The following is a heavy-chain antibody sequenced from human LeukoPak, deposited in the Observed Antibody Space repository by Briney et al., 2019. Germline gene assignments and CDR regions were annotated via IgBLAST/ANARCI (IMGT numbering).Heavy chain of an antibody. CDR2: IYYSGSS. V-gene: IGHV4-39*01. Sequence: SYXXXWVXXXPGKGLEWIGSIYYSGSSYYNPSLKSRVTISVDTSKNQFSLKLSSVTAADTAVYYCARHPQYWGQGTLVTVSS. CDR1: SYX. J-gene: IGHJ4*02. CDR3: ARHPQY.